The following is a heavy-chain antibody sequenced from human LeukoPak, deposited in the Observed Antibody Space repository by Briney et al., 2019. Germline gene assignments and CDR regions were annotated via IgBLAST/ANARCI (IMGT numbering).Heavy chain of an antibody. CDR2: IYYSGST. Sequence: SETLSLTCTVSGGSISSGGYYWSWIRQHPGKGLEWIGYIYYSGSTHYNPSLKSRVTISVDTSKNQFSLKLSSVTAADTAVYYCARRIAAADYFDYWGQGTLVTVSS. V-gene: IGHV4-31*03. CDR3: ARRIAAADYFDY. D-gene: IGHD6-13*01. J-gene: IGHJ4*02. CDR1: GGSISSGGYY.